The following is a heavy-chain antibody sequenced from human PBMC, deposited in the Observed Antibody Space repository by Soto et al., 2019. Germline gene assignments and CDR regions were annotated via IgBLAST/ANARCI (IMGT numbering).Heavy chain of an antibody. D-gene: IGHD6-13*01. CDR2: ISGSGGST. V-gene: IGHV3-23*01. CDR1: GFTFSNYA. J-gene: IGHJ4*02. CDR3: AKDHGSSWYEIDY. Sequence: EVQLLESGGGLVQPGGSLRLSCAASGFTFSNYAVTWVRQAPGKGLEWVSTISGSGGSTYYADSVKGRFTISRDNSKNTLYLQMNSLRAEDTAVYYCAKDHGSSWYEIDYWGPGTLVTVSS.